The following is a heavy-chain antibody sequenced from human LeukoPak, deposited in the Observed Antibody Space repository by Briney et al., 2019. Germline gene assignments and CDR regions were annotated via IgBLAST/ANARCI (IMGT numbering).Heavy chain of an antibody. J-gene: IGHJ4*02. CDR3: ARILSGSSSSR. D-gene: IGHD6-6*01. V-gene: IGHV4-34*01. CDR2: INHSGST. CDR1: GGSFSGYY. Sequence: SETLSLTCAVYGGSFSGYYCSWIRQPPGKGLEWIGEINHSGSTNYNPSLKSRVTISVDTSKNQFSLKLSSVTAADTAVYYCARILSGSSSSRWGQGTLVTVSS.